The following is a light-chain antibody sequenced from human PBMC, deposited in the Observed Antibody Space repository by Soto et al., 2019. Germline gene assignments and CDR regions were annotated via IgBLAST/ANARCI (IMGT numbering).Light chain of an antibody. Sequence: ESTLTQSPATLSLSPGDRATLSCGASQSVSSSYVAWYQHRPGLAPRLLIHDASSRATGIPDRFSGTKSGTDFTLTIRRLEPEDAAVYHCQQYGSSPITFGQGTRLEI. CDR3: QQYGSSPIT. V-gene: IGKV3D-20*01. CDR1: QSVSSSY. J-gene: IGKJ5*01. CDR2: DAS.